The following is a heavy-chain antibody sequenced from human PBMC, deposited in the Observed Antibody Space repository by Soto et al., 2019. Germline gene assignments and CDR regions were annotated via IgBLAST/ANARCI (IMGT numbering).Heavy chain of an antibody. CDR3: ARMYSSGSGWFHP. V-gene: IGHV4-31*03. J-gene: IGHJ5*02. Sequence: LSRAFLFSGYSNTACRYFWSWIRNHPGKGLEWIGSFYSSGSIIYNPSIRSRVSIYGDTSSNQFSMSLTSVTDADTARYYCARMYSSGSGWFHPWGQG. D-gene: IGHD6-19*01. CDR2: FYSSGSI. CDR1: GYSNTACRYF.